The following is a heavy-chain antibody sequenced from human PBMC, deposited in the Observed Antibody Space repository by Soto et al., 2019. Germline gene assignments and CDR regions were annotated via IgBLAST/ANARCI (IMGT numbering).Heavy chain of an antibody. J-gene: IGHJ3*02. V-gene: IGHV4-38-2*01. CDR3: ARTWLAGGTPADAFDI. Sequence: SETLTLTCAVSASSISSAYFWGWIRQPPGKGLEWIATIFHTGGTYYNPSLKSRVTISVDTSNNQFSLRLNSVTAADTALYFCARTWLAGGTPADAFDIWGQGTMVTVSS. D-gene: IGHD2-15*01. CDR2: IFHTGGT. CDR1: ASSISSAYF.